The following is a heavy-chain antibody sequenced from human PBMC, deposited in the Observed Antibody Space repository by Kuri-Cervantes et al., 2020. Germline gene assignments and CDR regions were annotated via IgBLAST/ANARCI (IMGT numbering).Heavy chain of an antibody. J-gene: IGHJ3*01. CDR3: ARDRFYFYDSSGYYGDAFDF. CDR2: IKQDGSDK. CDR1: GFTFSSYW. D-gene: IGHD3-22*01. Sequence: GGSLRLSCAASGFTFSSYWMSWVRQAPGKGLEWVANIKQDGSDKYYVDSVKGRFTISRDNAKNSLYLQMNSLRAEDTAVYYCARDRFYFYDSSGYYGDAFDFWGQGTVVTVSS. V-gene: IGHV3-7*03.